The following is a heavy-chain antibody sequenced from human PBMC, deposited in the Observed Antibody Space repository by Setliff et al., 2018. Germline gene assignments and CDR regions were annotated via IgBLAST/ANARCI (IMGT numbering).Heavy chain of an antibody. CDR1: GFTFSRYW. Sequence: PGGSLRLSCAASGFTFSRYWMSWVRQAPGKGLEWVANIKRDGSEKYYVDSVKGRFTISRDNAKNSLYLQMNSLRAEDTAVYYCARDHVYGSQYYYYYYGMDVWGQGTTVTVSS. J-gene: IGHJ6*02. CDR3: ARDHVYGSQYYYYYYGMDV. CDR2: IKRDGSEK. V-gene: IGHV3-7*01. D-gene: IGHD3-10*01.